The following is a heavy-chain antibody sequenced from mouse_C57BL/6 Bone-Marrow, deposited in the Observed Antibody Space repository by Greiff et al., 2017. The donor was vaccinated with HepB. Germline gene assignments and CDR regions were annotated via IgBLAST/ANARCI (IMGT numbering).Heavy chain of an antibody. CDR1: GFTFSNYW. D-gene: IGHD2-4*01. Sequence: EVKLVESGGGLVQPGGSMKLSCVASGFTFSNYWMNWVRQSPEKGLEWVAQIRLKSDNYATHYAESVKGRFTISRDDSKSSFYLQMNNLRAEDTGNYDSTGTMITTFDYWGQGTTLTVSS. CDR3: TGTMITTFDY. J-gene: IGHJ2*01. CDR2: IRLKSDNYAT. V-gene: IGHV6-3*01.